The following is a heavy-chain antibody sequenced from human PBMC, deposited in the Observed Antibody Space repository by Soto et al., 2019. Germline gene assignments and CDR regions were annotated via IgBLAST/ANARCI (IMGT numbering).Heavy chain of an antibody. CDR3: ARSYYDFWSGYQRYYYYYYGMDV. D-gene: IGHD3-3*01. Sequence: SQRLSCRASGVKFRSYAMHWVRKAARKGLERVAVISYDGSNKYYADSVKGRFTISRDNSKNTLYLQMNSLRAEDTAVYYCARSYYDFWSGYQRYYYYYYGMDVWGQGNTVTGSS. V-gene: IGHV3-30-3*01. CDR1: GVKFRSYA. J-gene: IGHJ6*02. CDR2: ISYDGSNK.